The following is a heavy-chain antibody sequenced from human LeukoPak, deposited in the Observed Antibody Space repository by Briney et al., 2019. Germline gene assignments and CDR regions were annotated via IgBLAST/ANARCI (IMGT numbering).Heavy chain of an antibody. V-gene: IGHV3-30*04. Sequence: PGGSLRLSCVASRFTFRSFAMHWVRQAPGKGLEWVSVISDDGGDEDYADSVKGRFTISRDNPKKTLYLQMNSLRVEDTAVYFCARGINRDDCSSPRCHLATDYWGQGSLVPVSS. CDR3: ARGINRDDCSSPRCHLATDY. CDR1: RFTFRSFA. J-gene: IGHJ4*02. D-gene: IGHD2-2*01. CDR2: ISDDGGDE.